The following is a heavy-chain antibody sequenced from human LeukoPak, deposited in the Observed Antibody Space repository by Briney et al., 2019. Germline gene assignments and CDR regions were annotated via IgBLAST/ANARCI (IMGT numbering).Heavy chain of an antibody. J-gene: IGHJ6*03. V-gene: IGHV4-59*08. CDR3: ARTPPIEPYYYVDV. D-gene: IGHD2-15*01. CDR2: ISYSGST. Sequence: SETLSLTCTVTGGSISSYYWNWIRQPPGKGLEWIGHISYSGSTNYNPSLKSRLTISVDTSKNQFSLKLSSVTAADTAIYYCARTPPIEPYYYVDVWGTGTTVTVSS. CDR1: GGSISSYY.